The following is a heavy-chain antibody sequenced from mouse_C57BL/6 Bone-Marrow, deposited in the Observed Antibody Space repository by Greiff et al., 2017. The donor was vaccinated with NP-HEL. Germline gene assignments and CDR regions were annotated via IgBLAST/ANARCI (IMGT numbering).Heavy chain of an antibody. Sequence: QVQLQQPGAELVMPGASVKLSCKASGYTFTSYWMHWVKQRPGQGLEWIGEIDPSDSYTNYNQKFKGKFTLTVDKSSSSAYMQHSSLASEDSAVYYCAGEFITTVFDYWGQGTTLTVSA. CDR1: GYTFTSYW. CDR2: IDPSDSYT. CDR3: AGEFITTVFDY. D-gene: IGHD1-1*01. V-gene: IGHV1-69*01. J-gene: IGHJ2*01.